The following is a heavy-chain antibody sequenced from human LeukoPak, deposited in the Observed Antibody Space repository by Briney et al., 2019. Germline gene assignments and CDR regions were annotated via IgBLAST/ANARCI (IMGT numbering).Heavy chain of an antibody. CDR2: IYYSGST. J-gene: IGHJ4*02. V-gene: IGHV4-39*07. CDR3: AKDLPAYGGKSEVY. D-gene: IGHD4-23*01. Sequence: SETLSLTCTVSGGSISSSSYYWGWIRQPPGKGLEWIGSIYYSGSTYYNPSLKSRVTISVDTSKNQFSLKLSSVTAADTAVYYCAKDLPAYGGKSEVYWGQGTLVTVSS. CDR1: GGSISSSSYY.